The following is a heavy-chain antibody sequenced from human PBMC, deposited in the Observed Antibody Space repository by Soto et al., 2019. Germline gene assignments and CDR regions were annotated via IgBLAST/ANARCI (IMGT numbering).Heavy chain of an antibody. V-gene: IGHV1-18*01. CDR3: TRTHGELRGSGSYEY. D-gene: IGHD3-10*01. CDR1: GYTFTAYG. Sequence: QVQLVQSGTEMKKPGASVKVSCKASGYTFTAYGINWVRQAPGQGLEWMGWISNYNGNTNYAQRFQGRVTMTTDTSTTKAYRELRSLRSDDTAVYYCTRTHGELRGSGSYEYWGQGTLVTVSS. J-gene: IGHJ4*02. CDR2: ISNYNGNT.